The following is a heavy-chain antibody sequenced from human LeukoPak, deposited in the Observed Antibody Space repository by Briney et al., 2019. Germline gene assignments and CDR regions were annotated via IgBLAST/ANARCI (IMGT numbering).Heavy chain of an antibody. CDR1: GVSFSGYY. Sequence: SETLSLTCAVYGVSFSGYYWSWIRQPPGKGLEWIGEINHSGSTNYNPSLKSRVTMSLDTSKNQFSLNLSSVTAADTAVYYCARVPLTDGVVTDFDYWGQGTLVTVSS. D-gene: IGHD3-3*01. J-gene: IGHJ4*02. V-gene: IGHV4-34*09. CDR3: ARVPLTDGVVTDFDY. CDR2: INHSGST.